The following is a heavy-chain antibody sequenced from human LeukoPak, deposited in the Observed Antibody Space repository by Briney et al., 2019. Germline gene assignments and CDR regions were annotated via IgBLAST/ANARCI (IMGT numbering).Heavy chain of an antibody. Sequence: PSETLSLTCTVSGGSISSYYWSWIRQPAGKGLEWIGRIYTSGSTNYNPSLKSRVTMSVDTSKNQFSLKLSSVTAADTAAYYCAREDCSGGSCYSLLMDVWGKGTTVTVSS. V-gene: IGHV4-4*07. J-gene: IGHJ6*03. D-gene: IGHD2-15*01. CDR2: IYTSGST. CDR1: GGSISSYY. CDR3: AREDCSGGSCYSLLMDV.